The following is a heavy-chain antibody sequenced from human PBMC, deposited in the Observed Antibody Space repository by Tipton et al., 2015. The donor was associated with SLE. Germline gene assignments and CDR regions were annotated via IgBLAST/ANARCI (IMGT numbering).Heavy chain of an antibody. CDR3: APRRTETSLGRFDP. J-gene: IGHJ5*02. CDR2: VDPEHGET. Sequence: QSGAEVKKPGATVKISCKASGYTFIDYYIHWVQQAPGKGLEWMGRVDPEHGETIYAEKFQGRVTITMDESTSTVYMELSSRKSEDTAVYYCAPRRTETSLGRFDPWGQGTLVTVSS. CDR1: GYTFIDYY. V-gene: IGHV1-69-2*01. D-gene: IGHD1-14*01.